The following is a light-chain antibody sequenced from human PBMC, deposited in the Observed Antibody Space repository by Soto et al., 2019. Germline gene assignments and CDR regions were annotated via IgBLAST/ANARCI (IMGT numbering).Light chain of an antibody. Sequence: QSVLTQPPSASGTPGQRVTLSCSGSSSNIGSNYVYWYQQLPETAPKLLIYSNNLRPSGVPDRFSASKSGTSASLAISGLRSEDEADYYCSAWDDSLSGPIFGTGTKLTVL. CDR3: SAWDDSLSGPI. CDR1: SSNIGSNY. V-gene: IGLV1-47*02. CDR2: SNN. J-gene: IGLJ1*01.